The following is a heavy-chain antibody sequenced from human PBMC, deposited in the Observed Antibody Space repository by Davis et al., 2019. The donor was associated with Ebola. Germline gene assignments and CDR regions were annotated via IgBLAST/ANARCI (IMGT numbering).Heavy chain of an antibody. Sequence: GESLKISCAASGFTFSTYWMSWVRQAPGKGPEWVANIKEDGSDKYYVESVRGRFTISRENAKNSLYLQMSSLRVEDTAVYYCARDTTVAGGGQNYWGQGTLVTVSP. CDR2: IKEDGSDK. CDR1: GFTFSTYW. V-gene: IGHV3-7*01. D-gene: IGHD6-13*01. CDR3: ARDTTVAGGGQNY. J-gene: IGHJ4*02.